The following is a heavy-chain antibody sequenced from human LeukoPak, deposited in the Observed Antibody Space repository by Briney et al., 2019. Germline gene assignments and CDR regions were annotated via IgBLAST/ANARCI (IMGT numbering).Heavy chain of an antibody. CDR2: IYAGDSDT. Sequence: GESLKISCKGSGFSFNTYWIGWVRQMPGKGLEWMGIIYAGDSDTRYSPSFQGQVTISVDKSISTAYLQWSSLKASDTAMYYCARGLRYFDWNYWGQGTLVTVSS. V-gene: IGHV5-51*01. J-gene: IGHJ4*02. CDR3: ARGLRYFDWNY. D-gene: IGHD3-9*01. CDR1: GFSFNTYW.